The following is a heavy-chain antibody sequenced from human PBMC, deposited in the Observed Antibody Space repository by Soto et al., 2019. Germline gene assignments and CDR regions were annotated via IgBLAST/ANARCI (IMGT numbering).Heavy chain of an antibody. J-gene: IGHJ6*02. D-gene: IGHD3-10*01. CDR3: ARRVGDYYGSGSYYPHYYYYGMDV. V-gene: IGHV4-39*01. Sequence: SETLSLTCAVSGGSISSSNWWSWIRQPPGKGLEWIGRIYYSGSTYYNPSLKSRVTISVDTSKNQFSLKLSSVTAADTAVYYCARRVGDYYGSGSYYPHYYYYGMDVWGQGTTVTVSS. CDR1: GGSISSSNW. CDR2: IYYSGST.